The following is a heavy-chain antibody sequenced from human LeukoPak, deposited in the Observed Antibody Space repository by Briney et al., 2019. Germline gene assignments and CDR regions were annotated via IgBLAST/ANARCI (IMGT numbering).Heavy chain of an antibody. J-gene: IGHJ4*02. CDR2: ISSSGGST. V-gene: IGHV3-23*01. CDR3: AKDPDY. CDR1: GFTYNTYA. Sequence: GGSLRLSCAASGFTYNTYAMSWVRQAPGKGLEWVSGISSSGGSTFYADSVKGRFSISRDNSKNALYLQMNSLRAEDTAVYYCAKDPDYWGQGTLVTVSS.